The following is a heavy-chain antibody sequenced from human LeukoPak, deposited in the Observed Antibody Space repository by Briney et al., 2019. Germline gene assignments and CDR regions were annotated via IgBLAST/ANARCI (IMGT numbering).Heavy chain of an antibody. CDR3: ASSLVVTNFDY. CDR1: GFTVSSNY. V-gene: IGHV3-66*01. D-gene: IGHD2-15*01. J-gene: IGHJ4*02. CDR2: IYSGGST. Sequence: GGSLRLSCAASGFTVSSNYMSWVRQAPGKGLEWVSVIYSGGSTYYADSVKGRFTISRDNSKNTLYPQMNSLRAEDTAVYYCASSLVVTNFDYWGQGTLATVSS.